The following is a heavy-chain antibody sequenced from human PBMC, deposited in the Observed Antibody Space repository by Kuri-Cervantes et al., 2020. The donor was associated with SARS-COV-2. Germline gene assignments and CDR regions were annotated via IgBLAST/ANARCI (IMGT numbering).Heavy chain of an antibody. Sequence: ESLKISCAVYGGSFSGYYWSWIRQPPGKGLEWIGEINHSGSTNYNPYLKSRVTISVDTSKNQFSLKLSSVTAADTAVYYCARGHVVVVVAARSGWFDPWGQGTLVTVSS. CDR3: ARGHVVVVVAARSGWFDP. D-gene: IGHD2-15*01. CDR2: INHSGST. J-gene: IGHJ5*02. V-gene: IGHV4-34*01. CDR1: GGSFSGYY.